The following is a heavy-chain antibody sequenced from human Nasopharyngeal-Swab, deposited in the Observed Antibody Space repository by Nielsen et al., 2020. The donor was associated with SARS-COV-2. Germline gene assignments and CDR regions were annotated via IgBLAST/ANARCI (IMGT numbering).Heavy chain of an antibody. V-gene: IGHV3-7*01. Sequence: GGSLRLSCAASGFTFSSYWMSWVRQAPGKGLEWVANIKQDGSEKYYVDSVKGRFTISRDNAKNSLYLQMNSLRAEDTAVYYCARGAHYYDSSGPSQPTKLLDYWGQGTLVTVSS. CDR1: GFTFSSYW. CDR2: IKQDGSEK. CDR3: ARGAHYYDSSGPSQPTKLLDY. J-gene: IGHJ4*02. D-gene: IGHD3-22*01.